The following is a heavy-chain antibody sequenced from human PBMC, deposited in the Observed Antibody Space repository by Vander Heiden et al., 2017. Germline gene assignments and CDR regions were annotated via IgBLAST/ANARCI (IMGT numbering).Heavy chain of an antibody. V-gene: IGHV3-23*01. D-gene: IGHD3-10*01. CDR1: GFNFGRFA. J-gene: IGHJ2*01. Sequence: QLLESGGGLTQPGGSLRLSCAASGFNFGRFAVNWVRQTAGKGLEWVSGISDTGDRAYYADSVKGRFTISRDNSKNTLYLELNSLRVEDAAMYHCAKTPAYYYGSGNWFFDLWGRGTPVNVSS. CDR3: AKTPAYYYGSGNWFFDL. CDR2: ISDTGDRA.